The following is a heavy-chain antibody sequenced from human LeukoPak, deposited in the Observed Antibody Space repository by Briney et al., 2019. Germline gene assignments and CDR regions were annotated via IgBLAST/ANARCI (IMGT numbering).Heavy chain of an antibody. CDR1: GFTFSSYA. CDR3: ARAPERLLYYYMDV. V-gene: IGHV3-30-3*01. CDR2: ISYDGSNK. J-gene: IGHJ6*03. D-gene: IGHD2-15*01. Sequence: GRSLRLSCAASGFTFSSYAMHWVRQAPGKGLEWVAVISYDGSNKYYADSVKGRFTISRDNSKNTLYLQMNSLRAEDTAVYYCARAPERLLYYYMDVWGKGTTVTVSS.